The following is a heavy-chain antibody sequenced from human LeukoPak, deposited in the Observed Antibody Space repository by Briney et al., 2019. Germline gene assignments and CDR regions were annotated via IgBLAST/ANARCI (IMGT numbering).Heavy chain of an antibody. V-gene: IGHV3-21*05. Sequence: PGGSLRLSCAASGFTFSSYTMNWVRQAPGQGLELVSYLSNGGSSIYYADSVKGRFTISRDNAKNSLYLQMNSLRAEDTAVYYCARDRGTVVTPVGYWGQGTLVTVSS. CDR2: LSNGGSSI. D-gene: IGHD4-23*01. J-gene: IGHJ4*02. CDR3: ARDRGTVVTPVGY. CDR1: GFTFSSYT.